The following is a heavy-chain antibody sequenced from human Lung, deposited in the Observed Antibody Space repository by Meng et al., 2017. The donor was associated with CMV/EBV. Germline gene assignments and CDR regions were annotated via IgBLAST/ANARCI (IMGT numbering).Heavy chain of an antibody. D-gene: IGHD2-2*02. CDR2: ISAYNGNT. CDR1: GYTXTSYG. V-gene: IGHV1-18*01. Sequence: ASXXVSXKASGYTXTSYGISWVRQAPGQGLEWMGWISAYNGNTNYAQKLQGRVTMTTDTSTSTAYMELRSLRSDDTAVYYCARNPLYCSSTSCYIPGNYYYYYGMDVXGQGXTVTVSS. J-gene: IGHJ6*02. CDR3: ARNPLYCSSTSCYIPGNYYYYYGMDV.